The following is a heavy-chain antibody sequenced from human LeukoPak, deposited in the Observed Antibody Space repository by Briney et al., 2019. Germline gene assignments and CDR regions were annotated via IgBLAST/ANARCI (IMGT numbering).Heavy chain of an antibody. CDR1: GYSISSGYY. D-gene: IGHD4-17*01. CDR3: AICCGDYGY. Sequence: SETLSLTCTVSGYSISSGYYWGWIRQPPGKGLEWIGSIYHSGSTYYNPSLKSRVTISVDTSKNQFSLKLSSLTAAHAAVYYCAICCGDYGYWGQGTLVTVSS. V-gene: IGHV4-38-2*02. J-gene: IGHJ4*02. CDR2: IYHSGST.